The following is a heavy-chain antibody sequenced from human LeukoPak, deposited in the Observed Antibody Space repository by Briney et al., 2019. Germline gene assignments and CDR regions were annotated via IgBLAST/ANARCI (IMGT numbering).Heavy chain of an antibody. J-gene: IGHJ3*02. Sequence: KTGGSLRLSCAASGFTFSDYYMSWIRQAPGKGLEWVSYISSSSSYTNYADSVKSRFTISRDNAKNSLYLQMNSLRAEDTAVYYCASTIFGVVTHDAFDIWGQGTMVTVSS. CDR1: GFTFSDYY. V-gene: IGHV3-11*06. D-gene: IGHD3-3*01. CDR2: ISSSSSYT. CDR3: ASTIFGVVTHDAFDI.